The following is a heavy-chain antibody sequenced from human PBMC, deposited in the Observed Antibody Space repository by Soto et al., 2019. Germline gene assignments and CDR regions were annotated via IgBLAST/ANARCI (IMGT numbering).Heavy chain of an antibody. CDR3: AQAYYYDSSGYYRNYFDY. J-gene: IGHJ4*02. D-gene: IGHD3-22*01. Sequence: LRLSCAASGFTFSSYGMHWVRQAPGKGLEWVAVISYDGSNKYYADSVKGRFTISRDNSKNTLYLQMNSLRAEDTAVYYCAQAYYYDSSGYYRNYFDYWGQGTLVTVSS. CDR2: ISYDGSNK. V-gene: IGHV3-30*03. CDR1: GFTFSSYG.